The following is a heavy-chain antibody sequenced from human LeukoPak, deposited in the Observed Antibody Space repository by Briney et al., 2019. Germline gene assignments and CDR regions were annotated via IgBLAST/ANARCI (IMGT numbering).Heavy chain of an antibody. J-gene: IGHJ1*01. Sequence: PGGSLRLSCVASGFTFSNYAMSWVRQAPGMGPEWVSALSGSGTKTYYADSMKGRFTISRDNSKTTLYLQVNSLRAEDTAVYYCAKHPDVGSYYYFQHWGQGTLVTVSS. V-gene: IGHV3-23*01. CDR2: LSGSGTKT. CDR1: GFTFSNYA. D-gene: IGHD3-10*01. CDR3: AKHPDVGSYYYFQH.